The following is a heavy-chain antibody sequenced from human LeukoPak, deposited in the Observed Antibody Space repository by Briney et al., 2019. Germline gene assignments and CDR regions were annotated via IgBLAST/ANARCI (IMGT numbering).Heavy chain of an antibody. V-gene: IGHV3-23*01. CDR1: GFTLSNYI. J-gene: IGHJ4*02. Sequence: GGSLRLSCAASGFTLSNYIMIWVRQAPGRGLEWVSIIGPTGGDIRYADSVKGRFSISSDNAKNTLYLQMNSLRAEDTAVYYCARNPSTSMEFWGQGTLVTVSS. D-gene: IGHD5-18*01. CDR3: ARNPSTSMEF. CDR2: IGPTGGDI.